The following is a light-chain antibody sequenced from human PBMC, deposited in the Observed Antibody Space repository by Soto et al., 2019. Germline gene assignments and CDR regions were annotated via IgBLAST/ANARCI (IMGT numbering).Light chain of an antibody. Sequence: QSVLIQPPSASGSLGQSVAISCTGTSSDVGATDYVSWYQHHSGKAPKLLLYEVNKRPSGVPDRFSGSKSGNTASLTVSVLQADDEADYYCISHAGTSNVLGTGTKLTVL. CDR3: ISHAGTSNV. J-gene: IGLJ1*01. CDR2: EVN. V-gene: IGLV2-8*01. CDR1: SSDVGATDY.